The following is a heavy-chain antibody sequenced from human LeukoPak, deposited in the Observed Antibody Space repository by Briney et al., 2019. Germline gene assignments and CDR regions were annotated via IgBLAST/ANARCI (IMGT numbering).Heavy chain of an antibody. V-gene: IGHV3-23*01. Sequence: GGSLRLSCAASGFTFSSYAMSWVRQAPGKGLEWVSAISGSGGSTYYADSVKGRFTISRDNSKNTLYLQMNSLRAEDTAVYYCAKGTYRDGYNYEHFDYWGRGTLVTVSS. CDR2: ISGSGGST. CDR1: GFTFSSYA. D-gene: IGHD5-24*01. CDR3: AKGTYRDGYNYEHFDY. J-gene: IGHJ4*02.